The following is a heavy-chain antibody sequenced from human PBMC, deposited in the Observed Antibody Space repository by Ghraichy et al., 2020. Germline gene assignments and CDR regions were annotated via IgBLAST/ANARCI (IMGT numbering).Heavy chain of an antibody. Sequence: GGSLRLSCAASGFTFSSYAMSWVRQAPGKGLEWVSAISGSGGSTYYADSVKGRFTISRDNSKNTLYLQMNSLRAEDTAVYYCAKDPGRYYVSGLQGYWGQGTLVTVSS. CDR1: GFTFSSYA. V-gene: IGHV3-23*01. D-gene: IGHD3-10*01. J-gene: IGHJ4*02. CDR2: ISGSGGST. CDR3: AKDPGRYYVSGLQGY.